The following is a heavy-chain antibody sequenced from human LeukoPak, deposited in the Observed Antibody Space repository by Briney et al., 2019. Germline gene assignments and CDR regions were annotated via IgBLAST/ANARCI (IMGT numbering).Heavy chain of an antibody. J-gene: IGHJ5*02. V-gene: IGHV3-66*01. CDR2: IYSGGST. CDR3: ARDNPIGVVVVAATFNWFDP. CDR1: GFTVSSNY. D-gene: IGHD2-15*01. Sequence: LSGGSLRLSCAASGFTVSSNYMSWVRQAPGKGLEWVSVIYSGGSTYYADSVKGRFTISRDNSKNTLYLQMNSLRAEDTAVYYCARDNPIGVVVVAATFNWFDPWGQGTLVTVSS.